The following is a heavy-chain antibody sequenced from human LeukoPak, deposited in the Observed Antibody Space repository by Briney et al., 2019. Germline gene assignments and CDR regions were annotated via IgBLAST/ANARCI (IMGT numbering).Heavy chain of an antibody. CDR1: GYTFTSYY. V-gene: IGHV1-46*01. D-gene: IGHD5-12*01. CDR2: INPSGGST. Sequence: ASVKVSCKASGYTFTSYYMHWVRQDPGQGLEWMGIINPSGGSTSYAQKFQGRVTMTRDTSTSTVYMELSSLRSEDTAVYYCARDLYKGVHGWVKVATSDYWGQGTLVTVSS. CDR3: ARDLYKGVHGWVKVATSDY. J-gene: IGHJ4*02.